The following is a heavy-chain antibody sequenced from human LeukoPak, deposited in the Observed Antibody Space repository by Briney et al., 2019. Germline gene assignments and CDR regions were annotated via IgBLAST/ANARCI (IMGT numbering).Heavy chain of an antibody. CDR3: YSSSWYQIDY. V-gene: IGHV4-39*01. J-gene: IGHJ4*02. CDR2: IYYSGST. Sequence: SETLSLTCTVSGGSISSSSYYWGWIRQPPGKGLEWIGSIYYSGSTYYNPSLKSRVTISVDTSKNQFSLKLSSVTAADTAVYYCYSSSWYQIDYWGQGALVTVSS. D-gene: IGHD6-13*01. CDR1: GGSISSSSYY.